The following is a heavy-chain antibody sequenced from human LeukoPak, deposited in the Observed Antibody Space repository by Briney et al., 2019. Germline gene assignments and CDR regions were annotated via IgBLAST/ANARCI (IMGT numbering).Heavy chain of an antibody. V-gene: IGHV3-30-3*01. CDR3: ARDYWWNYDY. D-gene: IGHD1-7*01. J-gene: IGHJ4*02. CDR1: GFTFSSYA. Sequence: GGSLRLSCAASGFTFSSYAMHWVRQAPGKGLEWVAVISYNGSNKYYADSVKGRFTISRDNSKNTPYLQMNSLRAEDTAIYYCARDYWWNYDYWGQGTLVTVSS. CDR2: ISYNGSNK.